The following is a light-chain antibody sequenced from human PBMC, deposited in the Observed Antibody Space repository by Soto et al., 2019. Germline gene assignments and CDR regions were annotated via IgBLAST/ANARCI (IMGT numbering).Light chain of an antibody. CDR3: CSYAVSNTFWV. V-gene: IGLV2-11*01. J-gene: IGLJ3*02. CDR2: DVS. CDR1: SSDVGGYNY. Sequence: QSALTQPRSVSGSPGQSVTISCTGTSSDVGGYNYVSWYQQHPGKAPTVMIYDVSRRPSGVPDRFSGSKSGNTASLTISGLQAEDEADYYCCSYAVSNTFWVFGGGTKLTVL.